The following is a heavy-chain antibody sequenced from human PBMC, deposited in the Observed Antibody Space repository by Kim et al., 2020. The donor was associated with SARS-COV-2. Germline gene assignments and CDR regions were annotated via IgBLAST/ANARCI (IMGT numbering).Heavy chain of an antibody. Sequence: SETLSLTCTVSGGSISSSSYYWGWIRQPPGKGLEWIGSIYYSGSTYYNPSLKSRVTISVDTSKNQFSLKLSSVTAADTAVYYCASFKEVRGVIWGFDYWGQGTLVTVSS. CDR1: GGSISSSSYY. D-gene: IGHD3-10*01. V-gene: IGHV4-39*01. J-gene: IGHJ4*02. CDR3: ASFKEVRGVIWGFDY. CDR2: IYYSGST.